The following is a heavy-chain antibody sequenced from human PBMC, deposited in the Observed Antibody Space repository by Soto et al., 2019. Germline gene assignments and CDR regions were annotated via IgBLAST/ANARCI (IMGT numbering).Heavy chain of an antibody. CDR3: VRYCSTTLCNGVATRTFDY. D-gene: IGHD2-2*01. CDR2: ISTSGSTV. CDR1: RFTFSTYE. V-gene: IGHV3-48*03. J-gene: IGHJ4*02. Sequence: PVGSLRLSCAASRFTFSTYEMNWVRQAPGKGLEWVSYISTSGSTVYYADSVKGRFTISRDNTRNSLYLQMKSLRDEDTALYYCVRYCSTTLCNGVATRTFDYWGQGTLVTVSS.